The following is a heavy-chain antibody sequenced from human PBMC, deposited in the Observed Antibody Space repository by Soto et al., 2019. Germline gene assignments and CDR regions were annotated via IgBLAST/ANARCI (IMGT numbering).Heavy chain of an antibody. J-gene: IGHJ4*02. CDR2: IYYTGNT. CDR3: ARDPRSTYYLDH. CDR1: GGFVSSGSYY. D-gene: IGHD3-3*01. V-gene: IGHV4-31*03. Sequence: TLSLTCTVSGGFVSSGSYYWSWSRQHPGRGLEWIGYIYYTGNTYYNPSPKGRLAISVDTSKNQFSLKLTSVTAADAAVSYCARDPRSTYYLDHWGQGTLVTVSS.